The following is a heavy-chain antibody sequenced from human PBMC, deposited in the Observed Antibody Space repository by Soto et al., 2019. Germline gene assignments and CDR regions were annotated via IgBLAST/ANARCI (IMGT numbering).Heavy chain of an antibody. V-gene: IGHV3-33*01. Sequence: GGSLRLSCAASGFTFSSYGMHWVRQAPGKGLEWVAVIWYDGSNKYYADSVKGRFTISRDNSKNTLYLQMNSLRAEDTAVYYCAREAVPAARGMDVWGQGTTVTVSS. CDR2: IWYDGSNK. CDR1: GFTFSSYG. J-gene: IGHJ6*02. D-gene: IGHD2-2*01. CDR3: AREAVPAARGMDV.